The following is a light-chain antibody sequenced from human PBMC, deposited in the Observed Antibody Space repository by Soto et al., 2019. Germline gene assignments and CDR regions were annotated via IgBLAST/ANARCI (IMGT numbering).Light chain of an antibody. CDR2: DAS. CDR3: QQYNNWLWT. Sequence: EIVMTQSPATLSVSPGERATLSCRASQSVSRNVAWYQQKPGQAPRLLIHDASTRASGISVRVSASGSGTEFTLTISSLQSEDFSGYYCQQYNNWLWTFGQGNKVEIK. V-gene: IGKV3-15*01. J-gene: IGKJ1*01. CDR1: QSVSRN.